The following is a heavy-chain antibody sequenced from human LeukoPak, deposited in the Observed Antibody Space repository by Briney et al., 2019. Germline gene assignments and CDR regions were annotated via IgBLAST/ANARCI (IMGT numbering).Heavy chain of an antibody. CDR3: ARDRSGYSSGWFGFDY. CDR1: GGSISNYY. Sequence: SETLSLTCSVSGGSISNYYWSWIRQPPGKGLEWIGYIYSSGSTNYNPSLKSRVTISVDTSKNQFSLKLSSVTAADTAVYYCARDRSGYSSGWFGFDYWGQGTLVTVSS. J-gene: IGHJ4*02. D-gene: IGHD6-19*01. V-gene: IGHV4-59*01. CDR2: IYSSGST.